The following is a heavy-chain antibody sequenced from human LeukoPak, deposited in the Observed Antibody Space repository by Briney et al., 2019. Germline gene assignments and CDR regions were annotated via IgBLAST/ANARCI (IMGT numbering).Heavy chain of an antibody. J-gene: IGHJ4*02. V-gene: IGHV1-18*01. CDR2: ISAYNGNT. Sequence: ASVKVSCKASGYTFTSYGISWVRQAPGQGLEWMGWISAYNGNTNYAQKLQGRVTMTTDTSTSTAYMELRSLRSDDTAVYYCARDSGPQNYYDSSGCPDYWGQGTLVTVSS. CDR3: ARDSGPQNYYDSSGCPDY. D-gene: IGHD3-22*01. CDR1: GYTFTSYG.